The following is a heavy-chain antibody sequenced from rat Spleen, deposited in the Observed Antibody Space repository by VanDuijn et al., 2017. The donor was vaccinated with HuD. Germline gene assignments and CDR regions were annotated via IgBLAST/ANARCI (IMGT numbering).Heavy chain of an antibody. Sequence: EVQLVESGGGLVQPGRSMKLSCAASGFTFSNYDMAWVRQAPKKGLEWVATISYHGSSTNSRDSVKGRFTIFRDNAKSTHCLQMDSLRSEDTATYCWARREQLGVYFDYWGQGVMVTVSS. D-gene: IGHD1-10*01. V-gene: IGHV5-7*01. CDR3: ARREQLGVYFDY. CDR1: GFTFSNYD. CDR2: ISYHGSST. J-gene: IGHJ2*01.